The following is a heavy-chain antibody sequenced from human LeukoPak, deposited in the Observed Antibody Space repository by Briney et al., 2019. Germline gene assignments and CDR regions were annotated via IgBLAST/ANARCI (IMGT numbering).Heavy chain of an antibody. J-gene: IGHJ4*02. CDR1: GLTISGHW. CDR2: IKEDGSEA. V-gene: IGHV3-7*01. Sequence: GGSLRLSCAASGLTISGHWMAWVRQAPGKGLEWVAGIKEDGSEAHYVDSVKGRFTISRDNAKNSLYLQMASLRAEDTATYYCAREWYEYGGDSGGYWGQGTLVTVSS. CDR3: AREWYEYGGDSGGY. D-gene: IGHD2-21*02.